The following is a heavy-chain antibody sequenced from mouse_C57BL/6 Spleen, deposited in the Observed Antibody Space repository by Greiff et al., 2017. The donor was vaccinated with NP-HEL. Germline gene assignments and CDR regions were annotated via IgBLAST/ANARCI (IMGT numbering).Heavy chain of an antibody. V-gene: IGHV7-3*01. CDR1: GFTFTDYY. CDR3: ARWALEGWLLNAMDY. D-gene: IGHD2-3*01. Sequence: EVQRVESGGGLVQPGGSLSLSCAASGFTFTDYYMSWVRQPPGKALEWLGFIRNKANGYTTEYSASVKGRFTLSRDNSHSILYLQMNALGAEDSATYYCARWALEGWLLNAMDYWGQGTSVTVSS. J-gene: IGHJ4*01. CDR2: IRNKANGYTT.